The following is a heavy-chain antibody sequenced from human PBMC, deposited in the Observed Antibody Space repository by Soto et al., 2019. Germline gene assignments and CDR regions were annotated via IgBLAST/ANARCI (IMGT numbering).Heavy chain of an antibody. CDR2: IYPGDSDT. J-gene: IGHJ6*02. CDR3: ARRGYSYGYHYYYGMDV. V-gene: IGHV5-51*01. Sequence: GESLKISCKGSGYSFTIYWIGWVRQMPGKGLEWMGIIYPGDSDTRYSPSFQGQVTISADKSISTAYLQWSSLKASDTAMYYCARRGYSYGYHYYYGMDVWGQGTTVTVSS. D-gene: IGHD5-18*01. CDR1: GYSFTIYW.